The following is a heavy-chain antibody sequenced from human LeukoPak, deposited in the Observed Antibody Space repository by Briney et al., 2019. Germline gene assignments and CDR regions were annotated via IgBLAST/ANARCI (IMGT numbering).Heavy chain of an antibody. J-gene: IGHJ4*02. V-gene: IGHV4-39*07. CDR1: GGSISSSSYY. D-gene: IGHD5-24*01. CDR3: ARGRDGYNFLNRGEYYYFDY. CDR2: IYYSGST. Sequence: SETLSLTCTVSGGSISSSSYYWGWIRQPPGKGLEWIGSIYYSGSTYYNPSLKSRVTISVDTSKNQFSLKLSSVTAADTAVYYCARGRDGYNFLNRGEYYYFDYWGQGTLVTVSS.